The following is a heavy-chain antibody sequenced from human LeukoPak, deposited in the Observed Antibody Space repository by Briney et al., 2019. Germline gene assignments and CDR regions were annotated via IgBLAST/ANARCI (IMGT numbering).Heavy chain of an antibody. D-gene: IGHD3-16*02. CDR3: ARGDDYVWGSYPFNY. Sequence: SETLSLTCAVYGGSFSGYYWSWIRQPPGKGLEWIGEINHSGSTNYNPSLKSRVTISVDTSKNQFSLKLSSVTAADTAVYYCARGDDYVWGSYPFNYWGQGTLVTVSS. CDR1: GGSFSGYY. CDR2: INHSGST. V-gene: IGHV4-34*01. J-gene: IGHJ4*02.